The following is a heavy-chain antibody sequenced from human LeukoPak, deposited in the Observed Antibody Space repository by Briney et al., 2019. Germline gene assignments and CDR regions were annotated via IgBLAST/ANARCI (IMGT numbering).Heavy chain of an antibody. CDR1: GFTFSAYC. J-gene: IGHJ5*02. D-gene: IGHD6-19*01. Sequence: GGSLRLSCASSGFTFSAYCMHWVRQAPGKGLVWVSRINTVGRRTTYADSVQGRFTISRDNAKNTLYLQMNSLRAEDTAVHYCARSSSGWFNWFDPWGQGTLVTVSS. CDR3: ARSSSGWFNWFDP. CDR2: INTVGRRT. V-gene: IGHV3-74*01.